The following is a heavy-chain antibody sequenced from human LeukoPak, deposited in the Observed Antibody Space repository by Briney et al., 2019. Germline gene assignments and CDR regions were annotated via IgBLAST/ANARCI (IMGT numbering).Heavy chain of an antibody. Sequence: PSETLSLTCTVSGGSISSYYWSWIRQPARKGLEWIGRIYTSGSTNYNPSLKSRVTMSVDTSKNQFSLKLSSVSAADTAVYYCAREKSSGWYGDAFDIWGQGTMVTVSS. D-gene: IGHD6-19*01. V-gene: IGHV4-4*07. J-gene: IGHJ3*02. CDR3: AREKSSGWYGDAFDI. CDR2: IYTSGST. CDR1: GGSISSYY.